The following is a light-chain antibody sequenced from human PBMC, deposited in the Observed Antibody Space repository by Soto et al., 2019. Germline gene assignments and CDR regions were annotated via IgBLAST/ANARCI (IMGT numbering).Light chain of an antibody. CDR2: GSS. Sequence: EIVLTQSPATLYVSPGESVTLSCRASQLFSSNLAWYQRRPGQAPRLLIYGSSTRATGVPARFSGSASGTEFTLTISSLQSEDFAIYYCQHYNNWPPNTFGQGTLLEIK. V-gene: IGKV3-15*01. CDR1: QLFSSN. J-gene: IGKJ5*01. CDR3: QHYNNWPPNT.